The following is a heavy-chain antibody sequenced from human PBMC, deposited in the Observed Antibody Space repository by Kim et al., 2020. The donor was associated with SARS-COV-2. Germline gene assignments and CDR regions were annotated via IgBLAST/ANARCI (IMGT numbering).Heavy chain of an antibody. CDR2: IYYTGST. V-gene: IGHV4-59*01. CDR3: ARDVGVRGVSYFDY. J-gene: IGHJ4*02. CDR1: GGSISNYY. Sequence: SETLSLTCTVSGGSISNYYWTWIRQPPGKGLESIGYIYYTGSTTYNPSLKSRVTISLDTSKNQFSLKLNSVTTADTAVYYCARDVGVRGVSYFDYWGQGTLVTVSS. D-gene: IGHD3-10*01.